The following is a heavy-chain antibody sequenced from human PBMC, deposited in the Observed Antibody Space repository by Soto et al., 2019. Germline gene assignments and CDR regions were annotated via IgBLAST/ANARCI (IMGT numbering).Heavy chain of an antibody. V-gene: IGHV3-33*08. CDR2: IWYDGSNK. J-gene: IGHJ3*02. CDR3: ARDIRMYSSSQDVYDALDI. Sequence: GGSLRLSCAASGFTFSSYGMHWVRQAPGKGLEWVAVIWYDGSNKYYADSVNGRFTISSDNSKNTRYLPMNSLRAEDTAVYYCARDIRMYSSSQDVYDALDIWGQGTMVTVSS. D-gene: IGHD6-13*01. CDR1: GFTFSSYG.